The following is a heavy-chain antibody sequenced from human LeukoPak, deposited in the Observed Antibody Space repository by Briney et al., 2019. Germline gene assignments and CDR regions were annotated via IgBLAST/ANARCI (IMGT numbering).Heavy chain of an antibody. CDR2: INSSGSST. Sequence: RGSLRLSCAASGFTFSSYWMHWVRQAPGKGLVWVSRINSSGSSTSYADSVKGRFTISRDNAKNTVYLQMNSLRAEDTAVYYCARDLLGNSGSYLRHPNGPPFDYWGQGTLVTVSS. J-gene: IGHJ4*02. CDR1: GFTFSSYW. CDR3: ARDLLGNSGSYLRHPNGPPFDY. V-gene: IGHV3-74*01. D-gene: IGHD1-26*01.